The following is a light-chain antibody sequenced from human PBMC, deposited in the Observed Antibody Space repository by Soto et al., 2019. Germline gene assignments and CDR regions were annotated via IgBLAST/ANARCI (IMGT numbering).Light chain of an antibody. CDR3: QQSLSTLLT. CDR1: QSISGY. J-gene: IGKJ4*01. CDR2: GAS. V-gene: IGKV1-39*01. Sequence: DIQMTQSPSSLSASVGDRVTITCRASQSISGYLNWYQQKPGKAPKILIYGASTLNTGVPSRFSGRGSGTDFTLTISSLQPEDVATYYCQQSLSTLLTFGGGTKVEIK.